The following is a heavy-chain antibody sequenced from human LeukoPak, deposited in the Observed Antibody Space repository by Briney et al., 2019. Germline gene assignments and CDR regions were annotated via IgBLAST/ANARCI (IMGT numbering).Heavy chain of an antibody. D-gene: IGHD3-10*02. CDR3: AELGITMIGGV. V-gene: IGHV3-48*03. CDR2: ISSSGSTI. CDR1: GFIFSKDE. J-gene: IGHJ6*04. Sequence: GGSLRLSCAASGFIFSKDEMNWVRQAPGKGLEWVSYISSSGSTIYYADSVKGRFTISRDNAKNSLYLQMNSLRAEDTAVYYCAELGITMIGGVWGKGTTVTISS.